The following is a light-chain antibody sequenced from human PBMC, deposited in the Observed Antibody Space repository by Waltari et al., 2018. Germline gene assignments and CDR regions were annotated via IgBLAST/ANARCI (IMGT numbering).Light chain of an antibody. CDR3: QRRSNWPPLLN. CDR2: DTS. J-gene: IGKJ4*01. CDR1: HSVTRY. Sequence: ELSLTPSPSTLSLSPLTRAPLSCRTSHSVTRYLPLYQQKPGQSPRLLIYDTSSRATGIPARFSGSGSETDFTLTISSLETEDSAVDFCQRRSNWPPLLNCGGGTKVEI. V-gene: IGKV3-11*01.